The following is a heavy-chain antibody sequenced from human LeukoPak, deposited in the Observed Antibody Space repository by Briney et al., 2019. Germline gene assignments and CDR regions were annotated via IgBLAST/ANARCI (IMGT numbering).Heavy chain of an antibody. CDR2: IYYSGST. CDR3: ARIYYYYYGMDV. J-gene: IGHJ6*02. Sequence: SETLSLTCTVSGGSISSSSYYWGWIRQPPGKGLEWIGSIYYSGSTYYNPSLKSRVTISVDTSKNQFSLKLSSVTAADTAVYYCARIYYYYYGMDVWGQGTTVTASS. V-gene: IGHV4-39*01. CDR1: GGSISSSSYY.